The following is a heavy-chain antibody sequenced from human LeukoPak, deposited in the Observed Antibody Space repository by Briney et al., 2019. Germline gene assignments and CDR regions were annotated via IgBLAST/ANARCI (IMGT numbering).Heavy chain of an antibody. Sequence: ASVKVSCKASGYTFTSYDINRVRQATGQGLEWMGWMNPNSGNTGYAQKFQGRVTMTRDTSISTAYMELSSLRSEDTAVYYCARRCGYDLISGGDCYYFDYWGQGTLVTVSS. CDR3: ARRCGYDLISGGDCYYFDY. J-gene: IGHJ4*02. D-gene: IGHD2-21*01. V-gene: IGHV1-8*01. CDR1: GYTFTSYD. CDR2: MNPNSGNT.